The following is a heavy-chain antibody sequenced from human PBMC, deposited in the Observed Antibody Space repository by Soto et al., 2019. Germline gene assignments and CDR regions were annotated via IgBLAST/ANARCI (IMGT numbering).Heavy chain of an antibody. D-gene: IGHD6-19*01. J-gene: IGHJ4*02. CDR1: GFIVSSSY. CDR3: ARCRGWYGQCYFDC. V-gene: IGHV3-53*02. Sequence: DVQLVETGGGLIQPGRSLRLSCAASGFIVSSSYMTWVLQAPGKGLEWVSVIYADGRTYYADSVKGRFTISRDNSKNTLYLQMNSLSAEDTAVYYCARCRGWYGQCYFDCWGQGTLVTVSS. CDR2: IYADGRT.